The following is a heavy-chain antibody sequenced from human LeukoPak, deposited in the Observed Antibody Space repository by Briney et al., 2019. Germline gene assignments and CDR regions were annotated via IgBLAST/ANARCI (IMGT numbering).Heavy chain of an antibody. V-gene: IGHV3-23*01. J-gene: IGHJ4*02. CDR2: ITGDGTTT. CDR1: GFTVSSNY. Sequence: GGSLRLSCAASGFTVSSNYMSWVRQAPGKGLECVSAITGDGTTTYYADSVKGRFTVSRDNSRNTLYLQLNNLRAEDTAVYYCAKAYGTNGYYQLPIDFWGQGTLVTASS. CDR3: AKAYGTNGYYQLPIDF. D-gene: IGHD3-22*01.